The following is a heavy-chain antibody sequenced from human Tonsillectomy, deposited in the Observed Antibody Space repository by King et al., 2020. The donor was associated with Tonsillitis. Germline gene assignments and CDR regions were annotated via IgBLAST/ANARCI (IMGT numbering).Heavy chain of an antibody. J-gene: IGHJ4*02. CDR3: AKISYGDYMPFDY. D-gene: IGHD4-17*01. CDR2: ISIGGGST. CDR1: GFTFSNYA. V-gene: IGHV3-23*04. Sequence: QLVQSGGGLVQPGGSLRLSCAASGFTFSNYAMTWVRQAPGKGLEWVSTISIGGGSTYYADSVRGRFTISRDISKDTLYLQMNSLRADDTALYYCAKISYGDYMPFDYWGQGTLVTVSS.